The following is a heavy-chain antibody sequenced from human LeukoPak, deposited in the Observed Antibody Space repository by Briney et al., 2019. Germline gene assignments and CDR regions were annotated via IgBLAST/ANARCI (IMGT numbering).Heavy chain of an antibody. J-gene: IGHJ4*02. CDR3: ARDVDYNKAYYFDY. V-gene: IGHV1-69*04. CDR2: IIPILGIA. D-gene: IGHD4-11*01. CDR1: GGTFSSYA. Sequence: SSVKVSCKASGGTFSSYAISWARQAPGQGLEWMGRIIPILGIANYAQKFQGRVTITADKSTSTAYMELSSLRSEDTAVYYCARDVDYNKAYYFDYWGQGTLVTVSS.